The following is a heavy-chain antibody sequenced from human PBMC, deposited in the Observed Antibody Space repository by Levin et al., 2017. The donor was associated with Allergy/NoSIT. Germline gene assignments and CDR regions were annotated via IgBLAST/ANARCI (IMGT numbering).Heavy chain of an antibody. CDR2: IIPIFGTA. J-gene: IGHJ4*02. CDR1: GGTFSSYA. Sequence: SVKVSCKASGGTFSSYAISWVRQAPGQGLEWMGGIIPIFGTANYAQKFQGRVTITADESTSTAYMELSSLRSEDTAVYYCARFPSGWDLSFDYWGQGTLVTVSS. V-gene: IGHV1-69*13. D-gene: IGHD6-19*01. CDR3: ARFPSGWDLSFDY.